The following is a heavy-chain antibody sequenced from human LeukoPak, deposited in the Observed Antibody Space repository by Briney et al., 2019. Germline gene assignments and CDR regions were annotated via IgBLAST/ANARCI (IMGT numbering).Heavy chain of an antibody. Sequence: PGGSLRLSCAASGFTVSSNYMSWVRQAPGKGLVWVSRINSDGISTNYADSVKGRFTISRDNAKNTLYLQMNSLRAEDTAVYYCARVAYYGSESFTDYWGQGTLVTVSS. D-gene: IGHD3-10*01. CDR2: INSDGIST. CDR3: ARVAYYGSESFTDY. CDR1: GFTVSSNY. V-gene: IGHV3-74*01. J-gene: IGHJ4*02.